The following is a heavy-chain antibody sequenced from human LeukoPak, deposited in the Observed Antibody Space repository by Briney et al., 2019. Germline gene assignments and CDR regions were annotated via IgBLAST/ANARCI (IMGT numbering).Heavy chain of an antibody. Sequence: ASVKVSCKASGYTFSSYGIIWVRQAPGQGLEWMGWINPNSGGTNYAQKFQGRVTMTRDTSISTAYMELSRLRSDDTAVYYCAREPSNEFDYWGQGTLVTVSS. CDR2: INPNSGGT. D-gene: IGHD2-2*01. V-gene: IGHV1-2*02. CDR3: AREPSNEFDY. J-gene: IGHJ4*02. CDR1: GYTFSSYG.